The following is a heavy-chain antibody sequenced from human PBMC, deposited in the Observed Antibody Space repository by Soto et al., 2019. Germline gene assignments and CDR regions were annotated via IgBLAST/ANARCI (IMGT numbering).Heavy chain of an antibody. CDR2: IIPKFPTG. Sequence: QVQLVQSGTEVKKPGSSVRVSCKVSGDSFSDYAITWVRQDPGEGLEWMGGIIPKFPTGEYAKKFQGTVKITADKSTSTVYLEVSSLRHEDTAVYYCARDGVRGGWYYFDLWGQGTQVSVSS. D-gene: IGHD6-19*01. CDR3: ARDGVRGGWYYFDL. CDR1: GDSFSDYA. V-gene: IGHV1-69*06. J-gene: IGHJ4*02.